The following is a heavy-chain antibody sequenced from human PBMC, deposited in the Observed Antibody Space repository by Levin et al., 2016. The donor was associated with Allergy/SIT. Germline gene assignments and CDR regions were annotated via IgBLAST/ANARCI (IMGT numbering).Heavy chain of an antibody. CDR1: GDSVSSGNYF. Sequence: SETLSLTCTVSGDSVSSGNYFWTWIRQPPGKGLEWIGYIHDSGSATYNPSLKSRVTISLDTSKNQFSLKLISVAAADTAVYYCARAPGGITMERHFDFWGQGTLVTVSS. CDR3: ARAPGGITMERHFDF. V-gene: IGHV4-61*01. CDR2: IHDSGSA. D-gene: IGHD3-10*01. J-gene: IGHJ4*02.